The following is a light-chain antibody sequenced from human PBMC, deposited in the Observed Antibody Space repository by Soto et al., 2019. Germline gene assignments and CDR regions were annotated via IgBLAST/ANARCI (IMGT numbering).Light chain of an antibody. CDR3: QQYKDSPT. CDR2: DAS. J-gene: IGKJ1*01. Sequence: EIVMTQSPATLSLSPGERATLSCRASQSVSTNLAWYEQRPGQAPRLLIYDASTRAAGIPVRFSGSGSGTDCSLTISSLQSEDFALYYCQQYKDSPTFGQGTKVEFK. V-gene: IGKV3D-15*02. CDR1: QSVSTN.